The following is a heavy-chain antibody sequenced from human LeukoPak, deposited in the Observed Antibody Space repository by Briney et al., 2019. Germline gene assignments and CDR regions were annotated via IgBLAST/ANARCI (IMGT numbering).Heavy chain of an antibody. J-gene: IGHJ4*02. CDR1: GGSISSYY. Sequence: SETLSLTCTVSGGSISSYYWSWIRQPPGRGLEWIGYIYYSGSTNYNPSLKSRVTISVDTSKNQFSLKLSSVTAADTAVYYCASGLLTGDGIGYWGQGTLVTVSS. CDR2: IYYSGST. CDR3: ASGLLTGDGIGY. V-gene: IGHV4-59*08. D-gene: IGHD7-27*01.